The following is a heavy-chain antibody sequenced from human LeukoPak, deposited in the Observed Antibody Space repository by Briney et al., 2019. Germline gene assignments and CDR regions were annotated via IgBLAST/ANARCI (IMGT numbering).Heavy chain of an antibody. Sequence: GASVKASCKTSGYTFNIYYVEWVRQAPGQGLERMGVIHPNDGGTTYAQKFQGRIIMTSDTSTSTIYMELSSLKSDDTAVYYCARGDIDHWGQGTLVTVSS. CDR1: GYTFNIYY. J-gene: IGHJ5*02. D-gene: IGHD2-15*01. CDR3: ARGDIDH. CDR2: IHPNDGGT. V-gene: IGHV1-46*02.